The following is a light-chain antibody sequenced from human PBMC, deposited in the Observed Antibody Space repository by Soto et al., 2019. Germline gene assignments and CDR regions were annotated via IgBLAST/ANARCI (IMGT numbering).Light chain of an antibody. CDR1: QSVRSNY. CDR3: QQYGSSPLT. CDR2: DAS. Sequence: IVFTQSPGTLSLSPGERATLSCRASQSVRSNYLAWYQQKPGQAPRFLIYDASSRATGIPDRFSGSGSGTDYTLTISRLEPEDFAVYYCQQYGSSPLTFGGGTKVDIK. J-gene: IGKJ4*01. V-gene: IGKV3-20*01.